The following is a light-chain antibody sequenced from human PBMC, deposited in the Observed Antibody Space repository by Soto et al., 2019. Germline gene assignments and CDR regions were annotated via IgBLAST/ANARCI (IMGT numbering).Light chain of an antibody. Sequence: DIVMTQSPLSPPVTPGEPASIPCRSSQSPLHSTGYNYFDWYLQKAGQSPQLLIQLGSMRAPGVPDRFTGSGSGTDFTLTISRVEAEDVGVYYCMQVLQTPVTFGRGTKVEI. CDR3: MQVLQTPVT. CDR2: LGS. CDR1: QSPLHSTGYNY. V-gene: IGKV2-28*01. J-gene: IGKJ3*01.